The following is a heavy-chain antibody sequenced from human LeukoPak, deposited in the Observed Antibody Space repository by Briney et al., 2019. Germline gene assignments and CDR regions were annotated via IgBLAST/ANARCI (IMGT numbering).Heavy chain of an antibody. CDR3: ARAGRAAAGKTFDY. CDR2: INYSGST. J-gene: IGHJ4*02. V-gene: IGHV4-39*07. Sequence: SETLSLTCTVSGGSISSSSYYWGWIRQPPGKGLEWIGSINYSGSTYYNPSLKSRVTISVDTSKNQFSLKLSSVTAADTAVYYCARAGRAAAGKTFDYWGQGTLVTVSS. D-gene: IGHD6-13*01. CDR1: GGSISSSSYY.